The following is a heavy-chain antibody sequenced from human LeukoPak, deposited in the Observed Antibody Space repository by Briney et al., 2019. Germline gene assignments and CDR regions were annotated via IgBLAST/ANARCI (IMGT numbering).Heavy chain of an antibody. D-gene: IGHD3-9*01. J-gene: IGHJ4*02. V-gene: IGHV3-23*01. CDR2: ISGTGGST. CDR3: ARAVRFFDWLPHAYFDY. Sequence: GGSLRLSRAASGFTFNNYAMSWVRQAPGKGLEWVSTISGTGGSTYNADSVKGRFTISRDNSKNTLYLQMNSLRAEDTAVYYCARAVRFFDWLPHAYFDYWGQGTLVTVSS. CDR1: GFTFNNYA.